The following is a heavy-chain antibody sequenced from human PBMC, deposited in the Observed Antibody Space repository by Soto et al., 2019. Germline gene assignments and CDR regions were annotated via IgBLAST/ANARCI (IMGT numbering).Heavy chain of an antibody. CDR2: ISYDGSNK. D-gene: IGHD6-19*01. V-gene: IGHV3-30*18. CDR1: GFTFSSYG. CDR3: AKCEFRKQWLEYGMDV. J-gene: IGHJ6*02. Sequence: GGSLRLSCAASGFTFSSYGMHWVRQAPGKGLEWVAVISYDGSNKYYADSVKGRFTISRDNSKNTLYLQMNSLRAEDTAVYYCAKCEFRKQWLEYGMDVWGQGTTVTVSS.